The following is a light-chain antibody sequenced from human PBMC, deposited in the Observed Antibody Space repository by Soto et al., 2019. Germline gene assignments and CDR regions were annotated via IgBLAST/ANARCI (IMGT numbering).Light chain of an antibody. Sequence: QSALTQPASVAESPGQSITISCNGPNSAVGSYRLVSLYQHHPGKAPELIIYDGTKRPSWLSNRFSASAPGNTASLTISGLQSEDAGPDYCCSHEPTRTFIFGTGT. CDR3: CSHEPTRTFI. J-gene: IGLJ1*01. CDR1: NSAVGSYRL. CDR2: DGT. V-gene: IGLV2-23*01.